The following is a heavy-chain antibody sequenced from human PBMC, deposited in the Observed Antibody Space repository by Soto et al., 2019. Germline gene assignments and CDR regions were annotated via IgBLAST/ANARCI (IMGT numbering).Heavy chain of an antibody. J-gene: IGHJ5*02. Sequence: SVKVSCKASGGTFSSYAISWVRQAPGQGLEWMGGIIPIFGTANYAQKFQGRVTITADESTSTAYMELSGLRSEDTAVYYCALTLVELDSSGYLSSFDPWGQGTLVTVSS. CDR1: GGTFSSYA. CDR2: IIPIFGTA. V-gene: IGHV1-69*13. CDR3: ALTLVELDSSGYLSSFDP. D-gene: IGHD3-22*01.